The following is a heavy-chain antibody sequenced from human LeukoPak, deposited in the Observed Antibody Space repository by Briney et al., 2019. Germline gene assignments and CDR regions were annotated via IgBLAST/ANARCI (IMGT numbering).Heavy chain of an antibody. CDR2: ISSSSSYI. J-gene: IGHJ6*02. Sequence: GGSLRLPCAASGFTFSSYSMNWVRQAPGKGLEWVSSISSSSSYIYYADSVKGRFTISRDNAKNSLYLQMNSLRAEDTAVYYCARDPTYCTNGVCYTVYYYGMDVWGQGTTVTVSS. V-gene: IGHV3-21*01. CDR3: ARDPTYCTNGVCYTVYYYGMDV. D-gene: IGHD2-8*01. CDR1: GFTFSSYS.